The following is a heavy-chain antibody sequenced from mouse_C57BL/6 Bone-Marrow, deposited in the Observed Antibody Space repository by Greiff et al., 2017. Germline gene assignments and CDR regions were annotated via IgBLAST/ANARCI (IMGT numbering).Heavy chain of an antibody. V-gene: IGHV1-55*01. CDR3: DTTVVVPHWYFDV. CDR1: GYTFTSYW. CDR2: IYPGSGST. D-gene: IGHD1-1*01. J-gene: IGHJ1*03. Sequence: QVHVKQPGAELVKPGASVKMSCKASGYTFTSYWITWVKPRPGPGLAWLGDIYPGSGSTNYNEKFKSKATLTVDTSSSTAYMQLSSLTSEDSAVDYCDTTVVVPHWYFDVWGTGTTVTGSS.